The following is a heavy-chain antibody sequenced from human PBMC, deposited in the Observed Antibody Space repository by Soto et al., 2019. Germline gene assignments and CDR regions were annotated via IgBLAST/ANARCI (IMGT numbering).Heavy chain of an antibody. CDR2: IYSGGST. CDR1: GFTVSSNY. J-gene: IGHJ3*02. CDR3: AQYCSGGSCYPYDAFDI. V-gene: IGHV3-66*01. D-gene: IGHD2-15*01. Sequence: HPGGSLRLSCAASGFTVSSNYMSWVRQAPGKGLEWVSVIYSGGSTYYADSVKGRFTISRDNSKNTLYLQMNSLRAEDTAVYYCAQYCSGGSCYPYDAFDIWGQGTMVTVSS.